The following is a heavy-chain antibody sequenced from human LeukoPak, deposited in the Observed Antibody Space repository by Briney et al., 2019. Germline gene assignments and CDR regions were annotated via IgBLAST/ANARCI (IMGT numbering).Heavy chain of an antibody. Sequence: GASVKVSCKSSGYTFTNYYMHWVRQAPGQGLEWMGIINPSAGRTTYAQKFQGRVSVTRDTSRSTVYMELSRLTSEDTAVYYCARSRGFSGYDYVDHWGQGTLVTVSS. CDR1: GYTFTNYY. CDR2: INPSAGRT. D-gene: IGHD5-12*01. V-gene: IGHV1-46*03. J-gene: IGHJ4*02. CDR3: ARSRGFSGYDYVDH.